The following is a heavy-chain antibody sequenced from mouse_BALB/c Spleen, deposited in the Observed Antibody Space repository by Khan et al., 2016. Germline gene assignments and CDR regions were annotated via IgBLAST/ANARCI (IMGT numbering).Heavy chain of an antibody. CDR1: GFDFSRYW. V-gene: IGHV4-1*02. D-gene: IGHD1-1*01. Sequence: EVQLQESGGGLVQPGGSLKLSCAASGFDFSRYWMSWVRQAPGKGLEWIGEINPDSSTINYTPSLKDKFIISRDNAKNTLYLQMSKVRSEDTALCYCARLGYYGTMDYWGQGTSVTVSS. CDR2: INPDSSTI. CDR3: ARLGYYGTMDY. J-gene: IGHJ4*01.